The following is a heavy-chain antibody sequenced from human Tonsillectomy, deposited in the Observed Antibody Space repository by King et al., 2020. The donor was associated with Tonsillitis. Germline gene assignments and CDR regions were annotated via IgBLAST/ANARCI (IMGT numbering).Heavy chain of an antibody. J-gene: IGHJ6*02. V-gene: IGHV3-33*01. CDR3: ARDPGVAAAAAEEDYYYGMDV. CDR1: GFAFRTYG. Sequence: VQLVESGGGVVQPGRSLRLSCAASGFAFRTYGMHWVRQAPGKGLEWVAIWYHGSIQYYADSVKGRFTISRDNSKNTLYLQMNSLRAEDTAVYYCARDPGVAAAAAEEDYYYGMDVWGQGTTVTVSS. CDR2: IWYHGSIQ. D-gene: IGHD6-13*01.